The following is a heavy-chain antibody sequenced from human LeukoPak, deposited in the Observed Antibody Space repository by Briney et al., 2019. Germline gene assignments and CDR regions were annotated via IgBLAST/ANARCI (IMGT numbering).Heavy chain of an antibody. CDR3: ARGWSTVTTFDY. D-gene: IGHD4-17*01. Sequence: PGGSLRLSCAASGFTFSNYAMHWVRQAPGKGLEWVAVISYDGSNKYYADSVKGRFTISRDNSKNTLYLQMNSLRAEDTAVYYCARGWSTVTTFDYWGQGTLVTVSS. CDR2: ISYDGSNK. V-gene: IGHV3-30-3*01. CDR1: GFTFSNYA. J-gene: IGHJ4*02.